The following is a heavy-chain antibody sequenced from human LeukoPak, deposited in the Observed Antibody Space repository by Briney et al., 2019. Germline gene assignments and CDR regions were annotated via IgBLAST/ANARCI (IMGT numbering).Heavy chain of an antibody. CDR3: ARRGGYQLPFDY. CDR1: GFTFSSYS. V-gene: IGHV3-21*01. Sequence: GGSLRLSCAASGFTFSSYSMNWVRQAPGKGLEWVSSISSSSSYIYYADSVKGRFTISRDNAKNSLYLQMNSLRAEDTAVYYCARRGGYQLPFDYWGQGTLVTVSS. J-gene: IGHJ4*02. CDR2: ISSSSSYI. D-gene: IGHD2-2*01.